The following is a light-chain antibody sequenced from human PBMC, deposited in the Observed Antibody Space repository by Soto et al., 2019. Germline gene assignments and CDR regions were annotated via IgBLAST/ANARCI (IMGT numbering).Light chain of an antibody. J-gene: IGKJ2*01. CDR2: AAS. CDR3: QQSYSTPYT. Sequence: DIQMTQSPSSLSASVGDRVTITCRASQSISSDLNWYQQKPGKAPKLLIYAASSLQSGVPSRFSGSGSGTDFTLTISSLQPEDFATDYCQQSYSTPYTCGQGTKLEIK. CDR1: QSISSD. V-gene: IGKV1-39*01.